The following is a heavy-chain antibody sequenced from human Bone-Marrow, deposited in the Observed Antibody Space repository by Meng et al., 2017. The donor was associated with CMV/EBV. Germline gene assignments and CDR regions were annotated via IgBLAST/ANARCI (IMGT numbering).Heavy chain of an antibody. D-gene: IGHD2-2*01. J-gene: IGHJ6*02. CDR2: IYYSGST. Sequence: ESLKIPCTVSGGPLSSSSYYWGWIRQPPGKGLEWIGSIYYSGSTYYNPSLKSRVTISVDTSKNQFSLKLSSVTAANTAVYYCARTMHCSSTSCYGRYYYYGMDVWGQGTTVTVSS. CDR3: ARTMHCSSTSCYGRYYYYGMDV. V-gene: IGHV4-39*07. CDR1: GGPLSSSSYY.